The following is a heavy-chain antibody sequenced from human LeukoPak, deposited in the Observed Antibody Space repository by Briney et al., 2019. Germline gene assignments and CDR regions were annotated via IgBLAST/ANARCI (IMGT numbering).Heavy chain of an antibody. Sequence: PGGSLRLSCAAPGFTFSSYAMHWVRQAPGKGLEWVAVISYDGSNKYYADSVKGRFTISRDNSKNTLYLQMNSLRAEDTAVYYCARDELGEPTYYFDYWGQGTLVTVSS. V-gene: IGHV3-30-3*01. D-gene: IGHD3-10*01. CDR2: ISYDGSNK. CDR1: GFTFSSYA. J-gene: IGHJ4*02. CDR3: ARDELGEPTYYFDY.